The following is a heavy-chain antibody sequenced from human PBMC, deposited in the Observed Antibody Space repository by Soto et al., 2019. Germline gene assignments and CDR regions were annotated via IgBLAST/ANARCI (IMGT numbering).Heavy chain of an antibody. J-gene: IGHJ4*02. CDR2: IHDSGRS. CDR3: ARVGGTRGWY. CDR1: SDSITNYY. Sequence: QVQLQESGPGLVKPSETLSLTCTVSSDSITNYYWSWIRQSPGKGLEWIGYIHDSGRSNYNPSLKSRVKISVDTSKKQFSLRLNSVAAAATAGYYCARVGGTRGWYWGQGTLVTVSS. V-gene: IGHV4-59*01. D-gene: IGHD2-15*01.